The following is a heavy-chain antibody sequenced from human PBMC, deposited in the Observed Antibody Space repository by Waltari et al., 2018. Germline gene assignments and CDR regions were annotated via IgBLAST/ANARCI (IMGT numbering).Heavy chain of an antibody. CDR1: GYPFTDYY. J-gene: IGHJ6*03. CDR3: ATTGDPYYYMDV. CDR2: VDPEDGET. V-gene: IGHV1-69-2*01. D-gene: IGHD7-27*01. Sequence: EVQLVQSGAEVKKPGAPVKISCKAAGYPFTDYYLHWVQQAPGKGLEWMGRVDPEDGETIYAEKFQSRDTITTDTSTETGYMEQSSLRSEDTAVYYCATTGDPYYYMDVWGKGTTVTVSS.